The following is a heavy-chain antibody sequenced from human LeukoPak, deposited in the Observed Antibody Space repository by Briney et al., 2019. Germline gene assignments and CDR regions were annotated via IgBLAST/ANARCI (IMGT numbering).Heavy chain of an antibody. CDR3: VRGRGYVVDY. CDR1: KFTFLNDW. CDR2: INLDGSAK. J-gene: IGHJ4*02. V-gene: IGHV3-7*04. Sequence: GGSPRLSCVGSKFTFLNDWMHWVRQTPGKGLEWVANINLDGSAKNYVGSVEGRFTISRDNAKNSLYLEMNGPRVEDTAVYHCVRGRGYVVDYWGQGTLVTVSS. D-gene: IGHD2-15*01.